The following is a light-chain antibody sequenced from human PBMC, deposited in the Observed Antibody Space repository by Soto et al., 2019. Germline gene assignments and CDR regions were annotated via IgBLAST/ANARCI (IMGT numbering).Light chain of an antibody. CDR2: DAS. J-gene: IGKJ5*01. CDR1: QGIASA. CDR3: QQFNSYPLT. Sequence: AIQLTQSPSSLSTSVGDRVTITCRASQGIASALAWYQQKPGKAPKLLIYDASSLESGVPSRFSGSGSGTDFTLTISSLQPEDFATYYCQQFNSYPLTFGQGTRLEIK. V-gene: IGKV1-13*02.